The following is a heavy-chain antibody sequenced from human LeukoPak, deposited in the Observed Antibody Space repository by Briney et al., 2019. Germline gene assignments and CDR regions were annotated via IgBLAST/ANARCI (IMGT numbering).Heavy chain of an antibody. Sequence: ASVKVSCKASGYSFTAYGLHWVRQAPGQRLEWMGWINVGNGNTKYSQRFQGRVTITKDTSATTAYMELSSLRSEDTAVYYCARGQMITFGGVIVSGIDYWGQGTLVTVSS. CDR3: ARGQMITFGGVIVSGIDY. V-gene: IGHV1-3*01. D-gene: IGHD3-16*02. CDR2: INVGNGNT. J-gene: IGHJ4*02. CDR1: GYSFTAYG.